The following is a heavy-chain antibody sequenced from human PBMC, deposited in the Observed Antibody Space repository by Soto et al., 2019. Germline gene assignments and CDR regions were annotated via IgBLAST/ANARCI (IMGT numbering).Heavy chain of an antibody. Sequence: WGSLRLSFAASVFTFSGYYMGWIRQAPGKGLVWVSCINSDGSSTSYADSVKGRFTISRDNAKNTLYLQMNSLRAEDTAVYYCARDPQGYGMDVWGQGTTVTVSS. V-gene: IGHV3-74*01. CDR3: ARDPQGYGMDV. J-gene: IGHJ6*02. CDR2: INSDGSST. CDR1: VFTFSGYY.